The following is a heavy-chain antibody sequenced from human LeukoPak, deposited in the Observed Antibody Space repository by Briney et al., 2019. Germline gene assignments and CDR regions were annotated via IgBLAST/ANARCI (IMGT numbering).Heavy chain of an antibody. J-gene: IGHJ4*02. Sequence: GGSLRLSCAASGFTFSSYAMSWVRQAPGKGLEWVSGIVGSGGSTYYADSVKGRFTISRDNSKNTLYLQMNSLRAEDTAVYYCAKDRGVVIRNLFGYWGQGTLVTVSS. CDR3: AKDRGVVIRNLFGY. D-gene: IGHD3-3*01. CDR2: IVGSGGST. CDR1: GFTFSSYA. V-gene: IGHV3-23*01.